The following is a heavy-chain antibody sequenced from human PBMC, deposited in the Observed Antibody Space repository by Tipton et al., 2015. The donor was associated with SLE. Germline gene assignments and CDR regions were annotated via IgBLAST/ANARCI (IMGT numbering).Heavy chain of an antibody. CDR1: GGSFSGYY. CDR2: IYHSGST. V-gene: IGHV4-38-2*01. Sequence: LRLSCAVYGGSFSGYYWGWIRQPPGKGLEWIGSIYHSGSTYYNPSLKSRVTISVDTSKNQFSLKLSSVTAADTAVYYCARHGRDGYLFDYWGQGTLVTVSS. J-gene: IGHJ4*02. CDR3: ARHGRDGYLFDY. D-gene: IGHD5-24*01.